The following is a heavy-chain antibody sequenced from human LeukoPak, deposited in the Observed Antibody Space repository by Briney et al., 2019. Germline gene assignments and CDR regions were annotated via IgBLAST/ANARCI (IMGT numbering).Heavy chain of an antibody. J-gene: IGHJ6*02. D-gene: IGHD3-10*01. V-gene: IGHV3-33*01. Sequence: AGSLRLSCAASGFTFSNYGMHWVRQAPGKGLEWVAVIWYDGRNQYYADSVKGRFTTSRDNSKNTLSLQMNSLRAEDTAVYYCAALPYSFGSGSLYYHGMDVWGQGTTVTVSS. CDR1: GFTFSNYG. CDR2: IWYDGRNQ. CDR3: AALPYSFGSGSLYYHGMDV.